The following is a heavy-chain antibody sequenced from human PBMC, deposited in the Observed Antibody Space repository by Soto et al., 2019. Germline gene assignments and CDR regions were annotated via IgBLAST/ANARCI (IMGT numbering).Heavy chain of an antibody. J-gene: IGHJ1*01. V-gene: IGHV4-34*01. D-gene: IGHD3-3*01. CDR1: GGSFSGYY. Sequence: QVQLQQWGAGLLKPSETLSLTCAVYGGSFSGYYWSWIRQPPGKGLEWIGEINHSGSTNYNPSRKSRVTISVETSKSQFSLKLTSVTAADTAVYYCARGPAPDGSGYYAPYFQRWGQGTLVTVSS. CDR3: ARGPAPDGSGYYAPYFQR. CDR2: INHSGST.